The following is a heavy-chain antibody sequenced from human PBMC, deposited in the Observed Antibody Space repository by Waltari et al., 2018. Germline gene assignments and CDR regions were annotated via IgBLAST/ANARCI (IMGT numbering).Heavy chain of an antibody. D-gene: IGHD1-26*01. CDR1: GFTFSSYA. Sequence: QVQLVESGGGVVQPGRSLRLSCAASGFTFSSYAMHWVRQAPGKGLEGVAVISYDGSNKYYADSVKGRFTISRDNSKNTLYLQMNSLRAEDTVVYYCARDASVGAHDYWGQGTLVTVSS. CDR3: ARDASVGAHDY. J-gene: IGHJ4*02. CDR2: ISYDGSNK. V-gene: IGHV3-30-3*01.